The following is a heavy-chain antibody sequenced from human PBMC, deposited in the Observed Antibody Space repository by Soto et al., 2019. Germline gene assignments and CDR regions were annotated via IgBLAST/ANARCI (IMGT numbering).Heavy chain of an antibody. Sequence: PGGSLRLSCAASGPTFSKYWMSWVRQAPGKGLEWVANIKQDGSEKYYVESVKGRFTISRDNAKNSLYLQMNSLRAEDTAVYYCARDGDIVVVPPSHYLDVWGKGTTVTVSS. V-gene: IGHV3-7*01. J-gene: IGHJ6*03. D-gene: IGHD2-2*01. CDR1: GPTFSKYW. CDR2: IKQDGSEK. CDR3: ARDGDIVVVPPSHYLDV.